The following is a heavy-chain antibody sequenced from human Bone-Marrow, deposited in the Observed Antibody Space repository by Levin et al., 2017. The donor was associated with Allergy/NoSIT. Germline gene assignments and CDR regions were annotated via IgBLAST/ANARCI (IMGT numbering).Heavy chain of an antibody. Sequence: SETLSLTCTVSGGSISSGGYYWSWIRQHPGKGLEWIGYIYYSGSTYYNPSLKSRVTISVDTSKNQFSLKLSSVTAADTAVYYCARDVGGYYDFWSGFSLGSDVWGQGTTVTVSS. CDR2: IYYSGST. CDR1: GGSISSGGYY. V-gene: IGHV4-31*03. J-gene: IGHJ6*02. D-gene: IGHD3-3*01. CDR3: ARDVGGYYDFWSGFSLGSDV.